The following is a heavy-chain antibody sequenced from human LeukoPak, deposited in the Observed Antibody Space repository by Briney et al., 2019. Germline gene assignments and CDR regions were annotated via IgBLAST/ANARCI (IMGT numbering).Heavy chain of an antibody. D-gene: IGHD5-12*01. Sequence: GGSLRLSCAASGFTFSSYWMHWVRHAPGKGLVWVSRITPDGSSTNYADSVKGRFPISRDNDKNTLYLQMNSLRAQGTSAYYCARGAYSGYDFYFWGEGTLVTVSS. CDR2: ITPDGSST. CDR1: GFTFSSYW. V-gene: IGHV3-74*01. J-gene: IGHJ4*02. CDR3: ARGAYSGYDFYF.